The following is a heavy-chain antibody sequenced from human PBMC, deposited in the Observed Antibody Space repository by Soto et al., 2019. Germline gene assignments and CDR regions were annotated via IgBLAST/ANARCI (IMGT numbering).Heavy chain of an antibody. CDR1: GGSISSYY. CDR3: ARVYGGYLDY. J-gene: IGHJ4*02. CDR2: IYYSGST. D-gene: IGHD2-15*01. V-gene: IGHV4-59*01. Sequence: QVQLQESGPGLVKPSETLSLTCTVSGGSISSYYWSCIRQPPGKGLEWIGYIYYSGSTNYNPSLKSRVTISVDTSKNQFSLKLSSVTAADTAVYYCARVYGGYLDYWGQGTLVTVSS.